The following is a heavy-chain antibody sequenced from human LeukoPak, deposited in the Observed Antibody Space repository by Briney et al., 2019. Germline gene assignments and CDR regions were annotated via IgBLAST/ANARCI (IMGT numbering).Heavy chain of an antibody. D-gene: IGHD4-11*01. CDR3: ARDAQRGFDYSNSLEH. J-gene: IGHJ4*02. CDR2: ISDSGDYT. V-gene: IGHV3-23*01. Sequence: GGSLRLSCAGSGFTFSSYAMSWVRQAPGKGLEWVSAISDSGDYTYYADSVKGRFTISRDNFKYTVSLQMNSLRAEDTAIYYCARDAQRGFDYSNSLEHWGQGTLVTVSS. CDR1: GFTFSSYA.